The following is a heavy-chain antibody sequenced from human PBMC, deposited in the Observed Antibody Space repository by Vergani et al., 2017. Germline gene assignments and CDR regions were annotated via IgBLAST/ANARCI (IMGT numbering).Heavy chain of an antibody. CDR1: GFTFSSYA. CDR3: AREVRYGDYGFDY. D-gene: IGHD4-17*01. CDR2: ISYDGSNK. J-gene: IGHJ4*02. Sequence: QVQLVESGGGVVQPGRSLRLSCAASGFTFSSYAMHWVRQAPRKGLEWVAVISYDGSNKYYADSVKGRFTISRDNSKNTLYLQINSLRAEDTAVYYCAREVRYGDYGFDYWGQGTLVTVSS. V-gene: IGHV3-30*04.